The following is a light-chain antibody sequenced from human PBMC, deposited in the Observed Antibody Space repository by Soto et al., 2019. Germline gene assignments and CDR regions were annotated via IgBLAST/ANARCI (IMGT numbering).Light chain of an antibody. Sequence: AELTQSPLSLPVTVGQPASISCRSSLSLVFSDGITYLSWFHQRPGQSPRRLIYKVSNRDSGVPDRFSGSGSVTDFTLKISRVEAEDVGIYYCMQGIYWPPYTFGQGTKLDLK. CDR1: LSLVFSDGITY. CDR3: MQGIYWPPYT. V-gene: IGKV2-30*01. CDR2: KVS. J-gene: IGKJ2*01.